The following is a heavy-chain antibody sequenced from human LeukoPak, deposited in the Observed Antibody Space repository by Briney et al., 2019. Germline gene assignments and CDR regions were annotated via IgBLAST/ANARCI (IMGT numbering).Heavy chain of an antibody. J-gene: IGHJ3*02. CDR1: GGSISSYY. Sequence: SETLSLTCTVSGGSISSYYWSWIRQPPGKGLEWIGYIYYSGGTNYNPSLKSRVTISVDTSKNQFSLKLSSVTAADTAVYYCARVITPYYYDSSGYVHDAFDIWGQGTMVTVSS. CDR2: IYYSGGT. D-gene: IGHD3-22*01. CDR3: ARVITPYYYDSSGYVHDAFDI. V-gene: IGHV4-59*01.